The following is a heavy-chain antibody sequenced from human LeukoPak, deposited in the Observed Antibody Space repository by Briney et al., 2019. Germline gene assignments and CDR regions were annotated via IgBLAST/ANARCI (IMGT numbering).Heavy chain of an antibody. CDR2: ISGSGGTT. D-gene: IGHD3-10*01. Sequence: GGSLRLSCAASGFTFNTYAMSWVRQAPGKGLEWVSGISGSGGTTYYADSVKGRFTISRDNSKNTLDLQMNSLRAEDTAVYYCARDGEDGVCDYWGQGTLVTVSS. V-gene: IGHV3-23*01. CDR1: GFTFNTYA. J-gene: IGHJ4*02. CDR3: ARDGEDGVCDY.